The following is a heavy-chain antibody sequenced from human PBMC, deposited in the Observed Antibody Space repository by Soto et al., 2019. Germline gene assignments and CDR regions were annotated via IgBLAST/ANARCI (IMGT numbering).Heavy chain of an antibody. Sequence: QVQLVQSGAEVKKPGASVKVSCKASGYTFTSYGISWVRQAPGQGVEWMGWISAYNGNTNYAQKLQGIVTMTTDTSTSTAYMELRSLRSDDTAVYYCARQSDDDILTGYSFDYWGQGTLVTVSS. CDR3: ARQSDDDILTGYSFDY. V-gene: IGHV1-18*01. CDR1: GYTFTSYG. CDR2: ISAYNGNT. J-gene: IGHJ4*02. D-gene: IGHD3-9*01.